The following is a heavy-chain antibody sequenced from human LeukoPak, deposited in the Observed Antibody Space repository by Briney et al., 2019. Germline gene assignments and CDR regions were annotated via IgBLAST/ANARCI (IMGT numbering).Heavy chain of an antibody. D-gene: IGHD1-26*01. CDR2: ISSNGAST. Sequence: GGSLRLSCAASGFTFSNYAMSWVRQAPGKGLEWVSGISSNGASTCYRDYMKGRFTISRDNSKNTVYLQMNSLRAEDAAVYYCARRALGSYYGYYFDYWGQGTLVTVSS. V-gene: IGHV3-23*01. J-gene: IGHJ4*02. CDR1: GFTFSNYA. CDR3: ARRALGSYYGYYFDY.